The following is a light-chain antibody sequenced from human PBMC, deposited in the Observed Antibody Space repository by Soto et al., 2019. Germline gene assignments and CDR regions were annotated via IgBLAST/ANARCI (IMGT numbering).Light chain of an antibody. CDR1: QSVGSGY. Sequence: ETVMTQSPGTLSLSPGERATLSCRASQSVGSGYLAWYQQKPGQAPRLLIYDASNRATGIPARFSGSGSGTDFTLTISSLEPEDFAVYYCQQRSNWPLTWTFGQGTKVDI. J-gene: IGKJ1*01. CDR3: QQRSNWPLTWT. CDR2: DAS. V-gene: IGKV3-11*01.